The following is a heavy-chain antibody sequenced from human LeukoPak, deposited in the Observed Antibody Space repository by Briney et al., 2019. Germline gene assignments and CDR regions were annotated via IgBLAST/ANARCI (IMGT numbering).Heavy chain of an antibody. CDR2: IKNDGSEE. Sequence: GGSLRLSCAAPGFTFSSYWMRWVRQAPGKGLEGVANIKNDGSEEYYVDSVKGRFTISRDNAKNSLFLQMNSLTVEDTAVYYCARAIRGSAVDTGDRWGQGTLVTVSS. CDR1: GFTFSSYW. V-gene: IGHV3-7*01. J-gene: IGHJ4*02. CDR3: ARAIRGSAVDTGDR. D-gene: IGHD3-10*01.